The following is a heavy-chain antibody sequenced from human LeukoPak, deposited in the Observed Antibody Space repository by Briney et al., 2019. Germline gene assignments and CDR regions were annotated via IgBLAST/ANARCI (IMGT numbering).Heavy chain of an antibody. V-gene: IGHV4-38-2*02. Sequence: SETLSLTCTVSGYSISSGYYWGWFRQPPGKGLEWIGSIYHSGTTYYNPSLKSRVTISVDTSKNQFSLKLSSVTAADTAVYYCARDLDYWGQGTLVTVSS. CDR3: ARDLDY. CDR1: GYSISSGYY. J-gene: IGHJ4*02. CDR2: IYHSGTT.